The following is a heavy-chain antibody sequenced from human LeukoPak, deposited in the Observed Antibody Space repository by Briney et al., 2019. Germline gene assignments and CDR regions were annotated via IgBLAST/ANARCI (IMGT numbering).Heavy chain of an antibody. CDR2: IYHSGST. CDR1: GGSISSGGYS. Sequence: SETLSLTCTVSGGSISSGGYSWSWIRQHPGKGLEWIGYIYHSGSTYYNPSLKSRVTISVDRSKNQFSLKLSSVTAADTAVYYCASNRYDFWASFDYWGQGTLVTVSS. J-gene: IGHJ4*02. V-gene: IGHV4-30-2*01. CDR3: ASNRYDFWASFDY. D-gene: IGHD3-3*01.